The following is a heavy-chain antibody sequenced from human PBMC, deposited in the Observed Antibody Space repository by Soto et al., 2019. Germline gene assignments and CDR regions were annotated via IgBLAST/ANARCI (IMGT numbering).Heavy chain of an antibody. V-gene: IGHV3-74*01. J-gene: IGHJ6*02. CDR1: GFTLSDYA. CDR3: ARDPALTPLLWYYYGMDV. Sequence: GGSLRLSCAASGFTLSDYAMHWVRQAPGKGLVWVSRINSDGSSTSYADSVKGRFTISRDNAKNTLYLQMNSLRAEDTAVYYCARDPALTPLLWYYYGMDVWGQGTTVTVSS. D-gene: IGHD3-16*01. CDR2: INSDGSST.